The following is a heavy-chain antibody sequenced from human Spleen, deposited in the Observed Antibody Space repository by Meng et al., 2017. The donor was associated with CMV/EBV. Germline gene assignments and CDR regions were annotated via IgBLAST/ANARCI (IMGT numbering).Heavy chain of an antibody. D-gene: IGHD2-2*01. Sequence: GESLKISCAASGFTFSSYEMNWVRQAPGKGLEWASYISSSGSTIYYADSVKGRFTISRDNAKNSLYLQMNSLRAEDTAVYYCARLPAPAAMLDYGMDVWGQGTTVTVSS. CDR1: GFTFSSYE. CDR2: ISSSGSTI. J-gene: IGHJ6*02. CDR3: ARLPAPAAMLDYGMDV. V-gene: IGHV3-48*03.